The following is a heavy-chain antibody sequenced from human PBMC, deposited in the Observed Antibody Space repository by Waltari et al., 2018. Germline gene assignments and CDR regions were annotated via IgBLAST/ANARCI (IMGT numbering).Heavy chain of an antibody. V-gene: IGHV4-34*01. CDR3: ARGYLRYSY. J-gene: IGHJ4*02. Sequence: QVHLQQWGAGLLKPSETLSLTCAVYGGSFSGYYWSWIRRPPGKGMEGFGEINHSGSTNDNPSLKSRVTISVDTSKNQFSLKLGSGTAADTAVYYCARGYLRYSYWGQGTLVTVSS. D-gene: IGHD1-1*01. CDR2: INHSGST. CDR1: GGSFSGYY.